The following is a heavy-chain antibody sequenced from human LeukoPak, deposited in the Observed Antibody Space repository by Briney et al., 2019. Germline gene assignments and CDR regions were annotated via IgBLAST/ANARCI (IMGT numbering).Heavy chain of an antibody. CDR1: GGSVSSGSYY. D-gene: IGHD2-15*01. CDR2: IYYSGST. V-gene: IGHV4-61*01. Sequence: SETLSLTCTVSGGSVSSGSYYWSWIRQPPGKGLEWIGYIYYSGSTNYNPSLKSRVTISVDTSKNQFSLKLSSVTAADTAVYYCARDSVVGSSTADDWGQGTLVTVSS. CDR3: ARDSVVGSSTADD. J-gene: IGHJ4*02.